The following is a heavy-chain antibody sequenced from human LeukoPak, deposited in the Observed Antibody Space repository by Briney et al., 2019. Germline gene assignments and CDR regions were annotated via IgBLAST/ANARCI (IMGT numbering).Heavy chain of an antibody. Sequence: GGSLRLSCAASGFTFSSYNVSWVRQAPGKGLEWVSAISGSGDNGDNTYYADSVKGQFTISRDNSKNTLYLQMNSLSAEDAAIYYCAKSGSTSWYLDYWGQGTLVTVSS. CDR1: GFTFSSYN. CDR2: ISGSGDNGDNT. CDR3: AKSGSTSWYLDY. J-gene: IGHJ4*02. V-gene: IGHV3-23*01. D-gene: IGHD6-13*01.